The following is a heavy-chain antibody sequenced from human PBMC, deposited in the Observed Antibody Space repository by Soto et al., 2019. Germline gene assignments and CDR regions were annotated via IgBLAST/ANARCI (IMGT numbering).Heavy chain of an antibody. Sequence: SVKVSCKASGSGFISSGIQWVRQAHGQRLEWIGWIVVASGQTNYAQNFRGRVAITRDTSTATAYIELTGLTSEDTAVYFCSADRPDIGVGWWVWGQGTTVTV. D-gene: IGHD2-15*01. CDR1: GSGFISSG. J-gene: IGHJ6*02. CDR3: SADRPDIGVGWWV. CDR2: IVVASGQT. V-gene: IGHV1-58*02.